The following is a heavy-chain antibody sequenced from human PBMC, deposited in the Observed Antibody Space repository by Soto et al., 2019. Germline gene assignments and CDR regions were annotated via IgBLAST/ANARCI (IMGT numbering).Heavy chain of an antibody. Sequence: QVQLQQWGAGLLKPSETLSLTCAVYGGSFGGYYWSWIRQPPGKGLEWIGEINHSGSTNYNPSLKSRVTISVDTSKNQFSLKLSSVTAADTAVYYCARGQFGRITIFGVVITQNWFDPWGQGTLVTVSS. D-gene: IGHD3-3*01. CDR2: INHSGST. CDR3: ARGQFGRITIFGVVITQNWFDP. CDR1: GGSFGGYY. J-gene: IGHJ5*02. V-gene: IGHV4-34*01.